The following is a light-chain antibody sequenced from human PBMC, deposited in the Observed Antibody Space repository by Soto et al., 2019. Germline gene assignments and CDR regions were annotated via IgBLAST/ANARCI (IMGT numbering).Light chain of an antibody. CDR1: QDIANF. CDR3: QKYNSHPRT. Sequence: DIQMTQSPSSLSASVGDRVSITCRASQDIANFLAWYQHKPGKVPTLLIYAASTLQSGVPSRFSGSASGTDFTLTISSLQPEDVATYYCQKYNSHPRTFGKGTKVEV. J-gene: IGKJ1*01. V-gene: IGKV1-27*01. CDR2: AAS.